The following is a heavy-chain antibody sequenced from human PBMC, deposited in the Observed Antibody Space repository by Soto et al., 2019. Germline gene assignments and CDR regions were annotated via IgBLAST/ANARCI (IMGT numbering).Heavy chain of an antibody. CDR2: IIPIFGTA. D-gene: IGHD3-10*01. CDR1: GGTFSSYA. Sequence: SVKVSCKASGGTFSSYAISWVRQAPGQGLEWMGGIIPIFGTANYAQKFQGRVTITADESTSTAYMELSSLRSEDTAVYYCVRGGGGRYYYYYGMDVWGQGTTVTVSS. J-gene: IGHJ6*02. CDR3: VRGGGGRYYYYYGMDV. V-gene: IGHV1-69*13.